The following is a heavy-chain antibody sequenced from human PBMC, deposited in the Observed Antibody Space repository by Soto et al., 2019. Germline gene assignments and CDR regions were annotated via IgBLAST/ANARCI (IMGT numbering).Heavy chain of an antibody. CDR3: AKALVGEVGATDY. V-gene: IGHV3-23*01. CDR1: GFTFSYYA. J-gene: IGHJ4*02. D-gene: IGHD1-26*01. CDR2: ITRTDST. Sequence: PGGSLRLSCTASGFTFSYYAMSWVRQAPGKGLEWVSAITRTDSTYYADSVKGRFTISRDNSRNTLYLQMNSLGAEDAALYYCAKALVGEVGATDYWGQGTLVTVSS.